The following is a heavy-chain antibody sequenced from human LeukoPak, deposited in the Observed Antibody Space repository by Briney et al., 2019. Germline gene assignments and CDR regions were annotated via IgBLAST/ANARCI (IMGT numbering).Heavy chain of an antibody. V-gene: IGHV4-31*01. J-gene: IGHJ6*03. Sequence: SQTLSLTCTVSGGSISSGGYYWSWIRQHPGKGLEWIGYIYYSGSTYYNPSLKSLVTISVDTSKNQFSLKLNSVTPEDTAVYYCARDQGPPNYYYYYYMDVWGKGTTVTVSS. CDR3: ARDQGPPNYYYYYYMDV. CDR1: GGSISSGGYY. CDR2: IYYSGST.